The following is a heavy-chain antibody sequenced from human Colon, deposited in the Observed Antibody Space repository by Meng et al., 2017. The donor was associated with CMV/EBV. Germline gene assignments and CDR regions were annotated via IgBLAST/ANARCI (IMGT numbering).Heavy chain of an antibody. CDR3: SPVDDY. CDR1: GFTFSTHA. CDR2: ISGGGGRT. V-gene: IGHV3-23*01. J-gene: IGHJ4*02. Sequence: GESLKISCRGSGFTFSTHAMSWVRQAPGKGLEWVSSISGGGGRTYYADSVRGRFTISRDNTKNTVYLQMNSLRAEDTATYYCSPVDDYWGRGTLVTVSS. D-gene: IGHD6-19*01.